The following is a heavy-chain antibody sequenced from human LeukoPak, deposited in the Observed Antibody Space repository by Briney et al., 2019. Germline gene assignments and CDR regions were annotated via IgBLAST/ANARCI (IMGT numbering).Heavy chain of an antibody. D-gene: IGHD2-2*01. V-gene: IGHV4-59*12. CDR3: ARAKEGTSLVLSFKYHYYFLDV. J-gene: IGHJ6*04. Sequence: KSSETLSLTCTVSGDSISNYYWNWIRQVPGKGLEWIGYIFYSGGTNYNSSLKSRATISVDRSKNQFSLRLSSVTAADTAVYYCARAKEGTSLVLSFKYHYYFLDVWGIGTTVTVSS. CDR2: IFYSGGT. CDR1: GDSISNYY.